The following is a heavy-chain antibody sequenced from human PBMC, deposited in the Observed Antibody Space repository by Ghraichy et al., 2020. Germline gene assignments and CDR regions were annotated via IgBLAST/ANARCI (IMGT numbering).Heavy chain of an antibody. J-gene: IGHJ3*02. Sequence: GESLNISCKGSGYSFTSYWIGWVRQMPGKGLEWMGIIYPGDSDTRYSPSFQGQVTISADKSISTAYLQWSSLKASDTAMYYCVTSLDTAMATPGDAFDIWGQGTMVTVSS. D-gene: IGHD5-18*01. V-gene: IGHV5-51*01. CDR2: IYPGDSDT. CDR3: VTSLDTAMATPGDAFDI. CDR1: GYSFTSYW.